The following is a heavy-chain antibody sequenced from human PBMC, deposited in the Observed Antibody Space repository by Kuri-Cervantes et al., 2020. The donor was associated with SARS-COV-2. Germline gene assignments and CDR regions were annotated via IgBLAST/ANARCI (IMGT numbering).Heavy chain of an antibody. J-gene: IGHJ4*02. V-gene: IGHV3-64*01. D-gene: IGHD1-26*01. CDR1: GFTFSSYA. Sequence: GESLKISCAASGFTFSSYAMHWVRQAPGKGLEYVSAISSNGGSTYYANSVKGRFTISRDNSKNTLYLQMNSLRAEDTAVYYCANQLSWELLGEVYWGQGTLVTVSS. CDR3: ANQLSWELLGEVY. CDR2: ISSNGGST.